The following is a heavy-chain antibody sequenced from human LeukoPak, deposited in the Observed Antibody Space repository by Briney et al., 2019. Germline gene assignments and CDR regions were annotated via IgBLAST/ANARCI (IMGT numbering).Heavy chain of an antibody. CDR1: GFIFSTNW. CDR3: ARIGLYYSSRYYFVF. D-gene: IGHD3-10*01. V-gene: IGHV3-7*01. CDR2: INQDGSEK. J-gene: IGHJ4*02. Sequence: PGGSLRLSCAASGFIFSTNWMSWFRQAPGKGLEWVANINQDGSEKYYVDSVKGRLTISRDNAKNSLYLQMNSLRAEDTAVYYCARIGLYYSSRYYFVFWGQGTLVTVSS.